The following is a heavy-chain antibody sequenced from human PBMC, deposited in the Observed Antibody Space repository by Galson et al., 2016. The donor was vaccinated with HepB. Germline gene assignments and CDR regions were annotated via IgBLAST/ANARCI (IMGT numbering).Heavy chain of an antibody. D-gene: IGHD5-18*01. CDR1: GVTVSNNY. Sequence: SLRLSCAASGVTVSNNYMTWVRQTPGMGLKWVSVIYASGDKYYTDSVKGRFTISRDNSKNTLYLQMNNLRAEDTAVYYCARSGYNSGYLDSWGQGTQVTVSS. J-gene: IGHJ4*02. CDR3: ARSGYNSGYLDS. V-gene: IGHV3-53*01. CDR2: IYASGDK.